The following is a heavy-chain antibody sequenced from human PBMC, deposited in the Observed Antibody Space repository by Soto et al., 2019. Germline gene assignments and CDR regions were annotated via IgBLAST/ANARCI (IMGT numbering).Heavy chain of an antibody. CDR1: GFTFSSYG. Sequence: QVQLVESGGGVVQPGRSLRLSCAASGFTFSSYGMHWVRQAPGKGLEWVAVIPYDGSNKYYADSVKGRFTISRDNSKNTLYLQMNSLRAEDTAVYYCATSGGRSSWGVDYWGQGTLVTVSS. J-gene: IGHJ4*02. D-gene: IGHD6-13*01. CDR2: IPYDGSNK. CDR3: ATSGGRSSWGVDY. V-gene: IGHV3-30*03.